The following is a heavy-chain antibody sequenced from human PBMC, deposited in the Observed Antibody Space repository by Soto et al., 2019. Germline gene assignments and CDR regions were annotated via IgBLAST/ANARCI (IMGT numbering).Heavy chain of an antibody. J-gene: IGHJ4*02. CDR2: IYHTGST. V-gene: IGHV4-4*02. D-gene: IGHD6-19*01. Sequence: QVQLQESGPGLVKASGTLSLTCTVSGGSITSIHWWTWVRPPPGKGLEWIGEIYHTGSTNYNPSLKSRVTISVDKTKNELSRKLRSVTAADTAVYYYARDPGRGLSVARTVCFDYWGQGALVTVSS. CDR1: GGSITSIHW. CDR3: ARDPGRGLSVARTVCFDY.